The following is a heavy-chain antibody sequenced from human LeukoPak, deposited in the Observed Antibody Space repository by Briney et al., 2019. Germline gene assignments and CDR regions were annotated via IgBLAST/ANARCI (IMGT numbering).Heavy chain of an antibody. D-gene: IGHD3-22*01. CDR2: IYPGDSDT. CDR3: ARVYYYDSSGYYAHFDY. V-gene: IGHV5-51*01. Sequence: GESLKISCKGSGYSFTSYWIGWVRQMPGKGLEWMGIIYPGDSDTRYSPSFQGPFTISADKSISTAYLQWSSLKASDTAMYYCARVYYYDSSGYYAHFDYWGQGTLVTVYS. J-gene: IGHJ4*02. CDR1: GYSFTSYW.